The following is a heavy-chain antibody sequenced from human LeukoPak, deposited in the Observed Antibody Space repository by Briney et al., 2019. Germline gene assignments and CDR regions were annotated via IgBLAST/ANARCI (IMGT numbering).Heavy chain of an antibody. Sequence: SETLSLTCTVSGGSISSYYWSWIRRPPGKGLEWIGYFYYSGSTNYNPSLKSRVTISVDTSKNQFSLKLTSVTAADTAVYYCARVSRDGYNYWGYFDYWGQRTLVTVSS. D-gene: IGHD5-24*01. CDR3: ARVSRDGYNYWGYFDY. CDR2: FYYSGST. V-gene: IGHV4-59*01. CDR1: GGSISSYY. J-gene: IGHJ4*02.